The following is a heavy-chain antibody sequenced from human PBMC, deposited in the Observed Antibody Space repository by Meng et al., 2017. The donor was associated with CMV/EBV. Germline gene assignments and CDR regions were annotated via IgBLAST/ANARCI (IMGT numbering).Heavy chain of an antibody. D-gene: IGHD6-6*01. CDR1: GFTFSSYA. J-gene: IGHJ3*02. V-gene: IGHV3-74*01. CDR2: INSDGNST. Sequence: GGSLRLSCAASGFTFSSYAMSWVRQAPGKGLVWVSGINSDGNSTRYVDSVQGRFSISRDNAKNTLFLQMNSLSDDDTAVYYCASLGSSSTFDIWGQGTMVTVSS. CDR3: ASLGSSSTFDI.